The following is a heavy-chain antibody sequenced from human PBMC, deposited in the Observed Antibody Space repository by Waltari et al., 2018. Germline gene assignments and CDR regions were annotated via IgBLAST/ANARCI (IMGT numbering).Heavy chain of an antibody. Sequence: QLQLQESGPGLVKPSGTLSLRCTVSGDSMSSTDGWSWVRQTQQKGLEWIGQVQYSGRSNYNPASASRVPVSIDTSNNQFSRKLTSATAADTAMYYCARDRGRGIYLDTWGPGMQVTVSP. CDR2: VQYSGRS. J-gene: IGHJ5*02. D-gene: IGHD2-15*01. CDR1: GDSMSSTDG. CDR3: ARDRGRGIYLDT. V-gene: IGHV4-4*02.